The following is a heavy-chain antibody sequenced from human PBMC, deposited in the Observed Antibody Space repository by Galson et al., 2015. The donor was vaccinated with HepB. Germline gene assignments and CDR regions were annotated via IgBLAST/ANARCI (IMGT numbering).Heavy chain of an antibody. CDR2: ISWNSGSI. CDR3: AKSTYYYDGSGYYPT. D-gene: IGHD3-22*01. CDR1: GFTFDDYA. J-gene: IGHJ5*02. V-gene: IGHV3-9*01. Sequence: SLRLSCAASGFTFDDYAMHWVRQAPGKGLEWVSGISWNSGSIGYADSVKGRFTISRDNAKNSLYLQMNSLRAEDTALYYCAKSTYYYDGSGYYPTWGQGTLVTVSS.